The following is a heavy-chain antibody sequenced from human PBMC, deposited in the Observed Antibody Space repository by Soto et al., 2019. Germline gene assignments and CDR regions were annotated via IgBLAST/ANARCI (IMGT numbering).Heavy chain of an antibody. CDR3: ARVLVGARDFDY. CDR2: INADNGNT. D-gene: IGHD1-26*01. V-gene: IGHV1-3*01. CDR1: GFTFTNYV. Sequence: QVHLVQSGAEVKKPGASVKVSCKASGFTFTNYVIHWLRQDPGQRPEWMGWINADNGNTEYSQKFHGRVTFTRDTSASTAYMELSILRSEDMAVYYCARVLVGARDFDYWGQGTLVTVSS. J-gene: IGHJ4*02.